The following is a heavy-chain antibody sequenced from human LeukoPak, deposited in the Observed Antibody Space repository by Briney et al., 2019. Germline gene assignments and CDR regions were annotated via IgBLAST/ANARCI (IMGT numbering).Heavy chain of an antibody. D-gene: IGHD1-20*01. CDR2: INPNSGGT. Sequence: ASVKVSCKASGYTFTGYYMHWVRQAPGQGLEWMGWINPNSGGTNYAQKLQGRVTMTTDTSTSTAYMELRSLRSDDTAVYYCARGDNWNDFVLDYWGQGTLVTVSS. V-gene: IGHV1-2*02. CDR3: ARGDNWNDFVLDY. J-gene: IGHJ4*02. CDR1: GYTFTGYY.